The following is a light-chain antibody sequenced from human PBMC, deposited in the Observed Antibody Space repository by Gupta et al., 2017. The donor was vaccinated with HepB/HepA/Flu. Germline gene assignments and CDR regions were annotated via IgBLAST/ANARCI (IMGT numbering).Light chain of an antibody. CDR2: GAS. V-gene: IGKV3-15*01. CDR3: QQKHGSHLKWT. J-gene: IGKJ1*01. CDR1: HSVSND. Sequence: EIVMTQSPATLSVSPGERVALSCRARHSVSNDVAWYQKIPGQPPRLLLYGASIRPTGSPSNCSGSGVGTEVXLTIISXQSEDFEVYNCQQKHGSHLKWTFGXGTKVEIK.